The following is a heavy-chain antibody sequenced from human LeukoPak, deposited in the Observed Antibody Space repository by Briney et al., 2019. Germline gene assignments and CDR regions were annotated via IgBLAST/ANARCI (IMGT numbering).Heavy chain of an antibody. D-gene: IGHD6-25*01. V-gene: IGHV4-59*01. CDR2: IYYTGST. Sequence: SETLSLTCTVSGGSISSYYWSWIRQPPGKGLEWIGNIYYTGSTNYNPPLKSRVTISVDTSKNQFSLRLSSVTAADTAVYYCARPYSSGWRGAFDVWGQGTMVTVSS. CDR3: ARPYSSGWRGAFDV. J-gene: IGHJ3*01. CDR1: GGSISSYY.